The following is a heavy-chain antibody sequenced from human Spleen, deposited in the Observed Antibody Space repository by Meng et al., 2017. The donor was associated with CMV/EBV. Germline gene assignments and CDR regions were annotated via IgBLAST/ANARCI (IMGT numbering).Heavy chain of an antibody. CDR2: ISGVGGGT. D-gene: IGHD4-17*01. Sequence: GESLKISCAPSGFAFSNFAVSWVRQAPGKGLEWVSAISGVGGGTYYADSVKGRFTISRDNSKNTLYLQMNSLRAEDTAIYYCAKEHGGLYGVLDYWGQGTLVTVSS. CDR3: AKEHGGLYGVLDY. V-gene: IGHV3-23*01. CDR1: GFAFSNFA. J-gene: IGHJ4*02.